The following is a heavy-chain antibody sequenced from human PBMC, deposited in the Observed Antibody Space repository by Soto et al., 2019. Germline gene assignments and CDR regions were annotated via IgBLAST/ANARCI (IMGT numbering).Heavy chain of an antibody. J-gene: IGHJ6*02. CDR1: GFTFSSYG. Sequence: QVQLVESGGGVVQPGRSLRLSCAASGFTFSSYGMHWVRQAPGKGLEWVAVISYDGSNKYYADSVKGRFTISRDNSKNTLYLQMNSLRAEDTAVYYCAKDPYCSSTSCRYRDYGMDVWGQGTTVTVSS. D-gene: IGHD2-2*01. CDR2: ISYDGSNK. CDR3: AKDPYCSSTSCRYRDYGMDV. V-gene: IGHV3-30*18.